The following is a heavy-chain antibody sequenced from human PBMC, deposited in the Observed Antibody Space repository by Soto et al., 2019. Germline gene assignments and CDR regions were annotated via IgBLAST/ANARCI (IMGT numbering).Heavy chain of an antibody. D-gene: IGHD3-3*01. CDR3: AKDTVGGYSFWSGYYSDGLDV. J-gene: IGHJ3*01. Sequence: EVKLLESGGGLAQPGGSLRLSCVGSGFTFDSYAISWVRQAPGERLQWIAAISGSADGTDYAHAVRGRFTISRDNAKKPVHLQMDRLRLEEPAVYFCAKDTVGGYSFWSGYYSDGLDVWGQGTMVSVS. CDR2: ISGSADGT. CDR1: GFTFDSYA. V-gene: IGHV3-23*01.